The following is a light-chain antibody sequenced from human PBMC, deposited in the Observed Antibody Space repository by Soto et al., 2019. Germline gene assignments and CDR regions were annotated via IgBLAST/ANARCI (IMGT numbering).Light chain of an antibody. CDR2: EGS. CDR3: CSYAGSSTFV. CDR1: RNDFGSYNL. V-gene: IGLV2-23*01. J-gene: IGLJ1*01. Sequence: QSSLTQPASXSGYPGQSITISCTGTRNDFGSYNLFSWYQQHPGKAPKLMIYEGSKRPSGVSNRFSGSKSGNTASLTISGLQAEDEADYYCCSYAGSSTFVFGTGTKVTGL.